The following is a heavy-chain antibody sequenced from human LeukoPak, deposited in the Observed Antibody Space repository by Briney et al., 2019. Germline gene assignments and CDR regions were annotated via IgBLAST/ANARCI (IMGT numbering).Heavy chain of an antibody. CDR1: GFTFSSYG. V-gene: IGHV3-33*06. J-gene: IGHJ4*01. D-gene: IGHD2-15*01. Sequence: GRSLRLSCAASGFTFSSYGMHWVRQAPGKGLEWVAVIWYDGSNKYYADSVKGRFTISRDNSKNTLHLQMNSLRAEDTALYYCAKGRGGSCYSGVDYWGHGTLVTVSS. CDR3: AKGRGGSCYSGVDY. CDR2: IWYDGSNK.